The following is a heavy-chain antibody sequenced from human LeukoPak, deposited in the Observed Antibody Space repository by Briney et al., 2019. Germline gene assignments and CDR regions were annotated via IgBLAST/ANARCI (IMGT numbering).Heavy chain of an antibody. CDR1: GGSFSGYY. D-gene: IGHD1-26*01. V-gene: IGHV4-30-4*08. J-gene: IGHJ4*02. CDR3: ARETSGSYSTIDY. Sequence: PSETLSLTCAVYGGSFSGYYWSWIRQPPGKGLEWIGYIYYSGSTYYNPSLKSRVTISVDTSKYQFSLKLSPVTAADTAVYYCARETSGSYSTIDYWGQGTLVTVSS. CDR2: IYYSGST.